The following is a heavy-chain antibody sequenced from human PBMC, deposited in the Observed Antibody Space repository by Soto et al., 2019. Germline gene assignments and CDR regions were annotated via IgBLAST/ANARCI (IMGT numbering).Heavy chain of an antibody. Sequence: SETLSLTCSVSGGSIGSYYGSWIRQPPGKGLEWIGYIYYSGSTNYNPSLKSRVTISVDTSKNQFSLKLSSVTAADTAVYYCARVYGTYSSGWYYFDYWGQGTLVTVSS. D-gene: IGHD6-19*01. CDR2: IYYSGST. CDR1: GGSIGSYY. J-gene: IGHJ4*02. CDR3: ARVYGTYSSGWYYFDY. V-gene: IGHV4-59*01.